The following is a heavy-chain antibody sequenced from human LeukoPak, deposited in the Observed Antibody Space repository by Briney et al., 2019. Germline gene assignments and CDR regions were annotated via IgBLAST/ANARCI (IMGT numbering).Heavy chain of an antibody. Sequence: GGSLRLSCAASGFTFSSYAMHWVRQAPGKGLEWVAVISYDGSNKYYADSVKGRFTISRDNSKNTLYLQMNSLRAEDTAVYYCAKDPGKQWLVGGDSNWGQGTLVTVSS. V-gene: IGHV3-30-3*01. CDR1: GFTFSSYA. J-gene: IGHJ4*02. D-gene: IGHD6-19*01. CDR2: ISYDGSNK. CDR3: AKDPGKQWLVGGDSN.